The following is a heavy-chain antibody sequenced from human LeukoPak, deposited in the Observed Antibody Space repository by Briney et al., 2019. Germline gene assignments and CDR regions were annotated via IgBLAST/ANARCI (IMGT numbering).Heavy chain of an antibody. V-gene: IGHV4-34*01. Sequence: SETLSLTCTVSGGSISGYYWSWIRQPPGKGLEWIGEINHSGSTNYNPSLKSRVTISVDTSKNQFSLKLSSVTAADTAVYYCARGVYGSGSYKGFDYWGQGTLVTVSS. CDR1: GGSISGYY. J-gene: IGHJ4*02. D-gene: IGHD3-10*01. CDR2: INHSGST. CDR3: ARGVYGSGSYKGFDY.